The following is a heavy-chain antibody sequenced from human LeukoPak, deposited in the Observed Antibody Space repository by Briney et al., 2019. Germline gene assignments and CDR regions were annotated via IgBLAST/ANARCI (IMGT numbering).Heavy chain of an antibody. CDR3: AREKEYYYDSSAYPD. CDR2: IKQDGSEK. Sequence: GGSLRLSCAAAGFTFSSYWMSWVRQAPGKGLEWVANIKQDGSEKYYVDSVKGRFTISRDNAKNSLYLQTNSLRAEDTAVYYCAREKEYYYDSSAYPDWGQGTLVTVSS. CDR1: GFTFSSYW. V-gene: IGHV3-7*04. J-gene: IGHJ4*02. D-gene: IGHD3-22*01.